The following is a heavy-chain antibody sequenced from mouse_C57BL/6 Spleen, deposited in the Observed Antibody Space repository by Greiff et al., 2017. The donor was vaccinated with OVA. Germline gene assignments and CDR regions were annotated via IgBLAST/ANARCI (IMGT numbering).Heavy chain of an antibody. Sequence: EVQLVESGGGLVKPGGSLKLSCAASGFTFSDYGMHWVRQAPEKGLEWVAYISSGSSTIYYADTVKGRFTISRDNAKNTLFLQMTSLRSEDTAMYYCARGGTTVVAPWFAYWGQGTLVTVSA. CDR1: GFTFSDYG. CDR3: ARGGTTVVAPWFAY. CDR2: ISSGSSTI. V-gene: IGHV5-17*01. D-gene: IGHD1-1*01. J-gene: IGHJ3*01.